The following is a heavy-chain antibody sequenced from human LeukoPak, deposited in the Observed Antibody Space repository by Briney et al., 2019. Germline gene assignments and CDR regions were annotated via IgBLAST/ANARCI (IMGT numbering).Heavy chain of an antibody. D-gene: IGHD3-10*01. J-gene: IGHJ6*02. CDR2: IYHSGST. V-gene: IGHV4-30-2*01. CDR1: GGSISSGGYS. Sequence: SQTLSLTCAVSGGSISSGGYSWSWIRQPPGKGLEWIGYIYHSGSTYYNPSLKSRVTISVDRSKNQFSLKLSSVTAADTAVYYCARKGGSGPYYHYGMDVWGQGTTVTVSS. CDR3: ARKGGSGPYYHYGMDV.